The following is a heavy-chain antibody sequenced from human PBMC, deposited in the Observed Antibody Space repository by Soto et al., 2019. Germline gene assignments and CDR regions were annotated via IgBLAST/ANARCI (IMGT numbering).Heavy chain of an antibody. CDR3: AKGDRYSSSWQTTGIDY. Sequence: GGSLRLSCAASGFTFSSYGMHWVRQAPGKGLEWVAVISYDGSNKYYADSVKGRFTISRDNSKNTLYLQMNSLRAKDTAVYYCAKGDRYSSSWQTTGIDYWGQGTLVTVSS. J-gene: IGHJ4*02. CDR1: GFTFSSYG. CDR2: ISYDGSNK. V-gene: IGHV3-30*18. D-gene: IGHD6-13*01.